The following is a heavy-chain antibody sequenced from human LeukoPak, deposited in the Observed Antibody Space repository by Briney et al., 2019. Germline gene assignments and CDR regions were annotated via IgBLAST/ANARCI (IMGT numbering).Heavy chain of an antibody. V-gene: IGHV4-4*07. D-gene: IGHD2-2*01. CDR3: ARERAPIVVVPAARDFDY. CDR2: IYTSGST. J-gene: IGHJ4*02. Sequence: SETLSLTCTVSGGSISSYYWSWIRQPAGKGLEWIGRIYTSGSTNYNPSLKSRVTISVDTSENQFSLKLSSVTAADTAVYYCARERAPIVVVPAARDFDYWGQGTLVTVSS. CDR1: GGSISSYY.